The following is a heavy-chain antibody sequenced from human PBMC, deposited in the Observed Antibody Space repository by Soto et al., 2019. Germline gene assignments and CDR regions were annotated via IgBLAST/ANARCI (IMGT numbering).Heavy chain of an antibody. J-gene: IGHJ4*02. CDR1: GGSIISYY. D-gene: IGHD4-17*01. Sequence: SVTLSLSWSVSGGSIISYYWSWIRQPPGKGLEWIGYIYYSGSTNYNPSLKSRVTISVDTSKNQFSLKLSSVTAADTAVYYCARLTTTTVTTVIDYWGQGTLVTVSS. V-gene: IGHV4-59*01. CDR2: IYYSGST. CDR3: ARLTTTTVTTVIDY.